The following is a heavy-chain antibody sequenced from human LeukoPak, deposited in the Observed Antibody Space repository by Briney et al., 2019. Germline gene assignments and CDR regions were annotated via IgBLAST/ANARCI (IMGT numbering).Heavy chain of an antibody. CDR1: GFTFSSYW. D-gene: IGHD6-6*01. V-gene: IGHV3-74*01. CDR2: IYSDGSRT. CDR3: AREPTLIAARHGARGAFDY. Sequence: GGSLRLSCAASGFTFSSYWMHWVRQAPGKGLVWVSRIYSDGSRTDYADSVKGRFTISRDNSKNTLYLQMNSLRAEDTAVYYCAREPTLIAARHGARGAFDYWGQGTLVTVSS. J-gene: IGHJ4*02.